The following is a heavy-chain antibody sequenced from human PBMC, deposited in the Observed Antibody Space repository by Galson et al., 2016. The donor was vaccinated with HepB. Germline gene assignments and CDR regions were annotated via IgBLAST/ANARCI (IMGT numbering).Heavy chain of an antibody. V-gene: IGHV3-23*01. CDR1: GFTFNSYA. CDR3: AKGGVPAVYYYYYGMDV. Sequence: SLRLSCAVSGFTFNSYAMTWVRQAPGKGLERVSGISGSGGSTYYADSVKGRFTISRDNSKNTLYLQMNSLRAEDTAVYYCAKGGVPAVYYYYYGMDVWGQGTTVTVSS. D-gene: IGHD2-2*01. J-gene: IGHJ6*02. CDR2: ISGSGGST.